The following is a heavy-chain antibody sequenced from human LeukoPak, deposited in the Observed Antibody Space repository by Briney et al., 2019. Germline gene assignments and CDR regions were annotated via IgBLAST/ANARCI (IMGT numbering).Heavy chain of an antibody. CDR2: IYTSGST. V-gene: IGHV4-4*07. J-gene: IGHJ4*02. Sequence: KPSETLSLTCTVSGGSISSYYWSWIRQPAGKGLEWIGRIYTSGSTNYNPSLKRRVTLSVDTSKHPFSLKLSSVTAADTAVYYCARNTGYCTNGVCFDDLDYWGQGTLVTVSS. CDR1: GGSISSYY. CDR3: ARNTGYCTNGVCFDDLDY. D-gene: IGHD2-8*01.